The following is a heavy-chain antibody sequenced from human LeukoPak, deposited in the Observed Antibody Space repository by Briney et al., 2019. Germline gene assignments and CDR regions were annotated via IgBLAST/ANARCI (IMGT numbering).Heavy chain of an antibody. V-gene: IGHV3-30*04. CDR1: GSTFSSYA. D-gene: IGHD6-19*01. Sequence: GGSLRLSCAASGSTFSSYAMHWVRQAPGKGLEWVAVISYDGSNKYYADSVKGRFTISRDNSKNTLYLQMNSLRAEDTAVYYCATEYSLAVAGIGDYWGQGTLVTVSS. CDR2: ISYDGSNK. J-gene: IGHJ4*02. CDR3: ATEYSLAVAGIGDY.